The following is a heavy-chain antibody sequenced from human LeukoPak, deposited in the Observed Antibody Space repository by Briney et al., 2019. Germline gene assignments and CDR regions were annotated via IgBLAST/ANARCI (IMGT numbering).Heavy chain of an antibody. J-gene: IGHJ4*02. CDR3: ARLFEPPMIVVVPAAPDY. CDR1: GYSISSGYY. CDR2: LYHSGST. Sequence: SETLSLTCAVSGYSISSGYYWGWIPQPPGKRLGWIGSLYHSGSTYYNPSLKSRVTISVDTSKNQFSLKLSSVTAADTAVYYCARLFEPPMIVVVPAAPDYWGQGTLVTVSS. D-gene: IGHD2-2*01. V-gene: IGHV4-38-2*01.